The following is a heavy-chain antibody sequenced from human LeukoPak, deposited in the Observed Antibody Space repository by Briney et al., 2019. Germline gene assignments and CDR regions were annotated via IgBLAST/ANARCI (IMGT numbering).Heavy chain of an antibody. V-gene: IGHV4-39*07. J-gene: IGHJ4*02. D-gene: IGHD5-12*01. CDR3: ARDPLAHAGYEFDY. CDR2: IYYSETT. CDR1: ADSITSSSYY. Sequence: SPETLSLTCALSADSITSSSYYWGWLREAPGKGLEWIGSIYYSETTYYNPSLKSRVTISMDTPKNQFFLKLSSVSAADTAVYYCARDPLAHAGYEFDYWGQGTLVTVSA.